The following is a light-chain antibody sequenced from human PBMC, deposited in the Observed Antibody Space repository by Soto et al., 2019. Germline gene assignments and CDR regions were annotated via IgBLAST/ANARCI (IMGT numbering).Light chain of an antibody. Sequence: EIVLTQSPGTLSLSPGERATLSCRASQSVSSSYLAWYQQKPGQAPRILIYAASTRATGIPDRFSGSGSGTDYSLTIGRLEPEDFAVYYCQQYDTSPRTFGQGTKVDNK. CDR3: QQYDTSPRT. CDR2: AAS. CDR1: QSVSSSY. V-gene: IGKV3-20*01. J-gene: IGKJ1*01.